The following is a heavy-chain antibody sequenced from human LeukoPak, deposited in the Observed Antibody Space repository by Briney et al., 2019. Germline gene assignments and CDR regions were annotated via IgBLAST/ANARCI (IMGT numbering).Heavy chain of an antibody. CDR1: GFTFSSYA. V-gene: IGHV3-23*01. D-gene: IGHD2-2*01. J-gene: IGHJ6*02. CDR2: ISGSGGST. Sequence: PGGSLRLSCAASGFTFSSYAMSWVRQAPGKGLEWVSAISGSGGSTYYADSVQGRFTISRDNSKNTLYLQMNSLRAEDTAVYYCARDLSISLYYYYVMDVWGQGTTVTVSS. CDR3: ARDLSISLYYYYVMDV.